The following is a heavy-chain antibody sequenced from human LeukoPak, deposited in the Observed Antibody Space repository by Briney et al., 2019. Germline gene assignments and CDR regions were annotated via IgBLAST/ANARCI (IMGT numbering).Heavy chain of an antibody. D-gene: IGHD3-16*01. CDR3: ARDNDSRYPPHFDY. J-gene: IGHJ4*02. V-gene: IGHV1-69*06. Sequence: SVKVSCKASGGTFSNYAISWVRQAPGQGLEWMGGIIPIFGTANYAQKFRGRVTITADKSTRTAYMELSSLRSEDTAVYYCARDNDSRYPPHFDYWGQGTLVTVSS. CDR1: GGTFSNYA. CDR2: IIPIFGTA.